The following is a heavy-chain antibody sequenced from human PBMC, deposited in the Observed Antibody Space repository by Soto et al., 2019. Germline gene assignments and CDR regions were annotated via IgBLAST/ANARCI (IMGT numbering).Heavy chain of an antibody. CDR2: IYHSGST. Sequence: QLQLQESGSGLVKPSQTLSLTCAVSGGSISSGGYSWSWIRQPPGKGLEWIGYIYHSGSTYYNPSLKSRVTISVDRSKNQFSLKLSSVTAADTAVYYCARAVESDFWSGYVMYYFDYWGQGTLVTVSS. J-gene: IGHJ4*02. V-gene: IGHV4-30-2*01. D-gene: IGHD3-3*01. CDR3: ARAVESDFWSGYVMYYFDY. CDR1: GGSISSGGYS.